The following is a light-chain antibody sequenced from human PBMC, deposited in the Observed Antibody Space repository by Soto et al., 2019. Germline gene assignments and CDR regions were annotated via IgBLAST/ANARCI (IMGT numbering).Light chain of an antibody. CDR2: GAS. CDR3: QQYNNSWT. CDR1: QSVSSN. V-gene: IGKV3-15*01. Sequence: EIVMPQSPAALSVSPGERATLSCRASQSVSSNLAWYQQKPGQAPRLLIYGASTRATGIPARFSGSGSGTEFTLTISSLQSEDFAVYYCQQYNNSWTFGQGTKVDIK. J-gene: IGKJ1*01.